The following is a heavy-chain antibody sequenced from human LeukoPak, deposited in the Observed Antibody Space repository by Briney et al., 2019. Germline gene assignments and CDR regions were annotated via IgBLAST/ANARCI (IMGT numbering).Heavy chain of an antibody. CDR2: IYNSGHT. CDR1: GGSIRNYY. D-gene: IGHD4-17*01. V-gene: IGHV4-59*01. CDR3: ARAAVTTSRYFQH. Sequence: PSETLSLTCTVSGGSIRNYYWSWIRQPPGKGLEWIGYIYNSGHTNYSPSLKSRVTISEDTSKNQLSLKLSSVTAADTAVYYCARAAVTTSRYFQHWGQGTLVTVSS. J-gene: IGHJ1*01.